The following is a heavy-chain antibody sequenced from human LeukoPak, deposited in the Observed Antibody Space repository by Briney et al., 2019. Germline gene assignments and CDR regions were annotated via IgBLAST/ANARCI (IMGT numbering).Heavy chain of an antibody. Sequence: SETLSLTCTVSGGSISSYYWSWIRQPPGKGLEWIGFTYYSGSTNYNPSLKSRVTISVDTSKNHFSLRLSSVTAADTAVYYCARGSSSGYDPFDYWGQGTLVTVSS. V-gene: IGHV4-59*13. CDR3: ARGSSSGYDPFDY. D-gene: IGHD5-12*01. CDR2: TYYSGST. CDR1: GGSISSYY. J-gene: IGHJ4*02.